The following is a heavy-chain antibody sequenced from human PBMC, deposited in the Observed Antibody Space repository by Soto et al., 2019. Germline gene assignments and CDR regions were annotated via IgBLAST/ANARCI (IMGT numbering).Heavy chain of an antibody. CDR3: AKASGWFGEFAD. V-gene: IGHV3-23*01. Sequence: EVQLLESGGGLVQPGGSLRLSCAASGFTFSSYAMSWVRQAPGKGLEWVSAISGSGGSTYYADSVKGRFTISRDNSKNTLDLQMTSLRAEDTAVYYCAKASGWFGEFADWGQGTLVTVSS. CDR1: GFTFSSYA. CDR2: ISGSGGST. J-gene: IGHJ4*02. D-gene: IGHD3-10*01.